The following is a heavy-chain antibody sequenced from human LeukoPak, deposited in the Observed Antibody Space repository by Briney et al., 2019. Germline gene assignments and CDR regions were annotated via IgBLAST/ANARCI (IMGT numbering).Heavy chain of an antibody. CDR2: INHSGST. J-gene: IGHJ4*02. CDR1: GGSFSGYY. D-gene: IGHD3-22*01. CDR3: ARGRAEGYYDSSGYHRY. V-gene: IGHV4-34*01. Sequence: SETLSLTCAVYGGSFSGYYWSWFRQPPGKGLEWIGEINHSGSTNYNPSLKSRVTISVDTSKNQFSLKLSSVTAADTAVYYCARGRAEGYYDSSGYHRYWGQGTLVTVSS.